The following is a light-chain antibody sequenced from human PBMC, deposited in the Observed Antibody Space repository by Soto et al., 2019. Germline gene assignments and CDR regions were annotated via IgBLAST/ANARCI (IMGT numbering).Light chain of an antibody. V-gene: IGLV2-14*03. J-gene: IGLJ1*01. CDR2: GVT. CDR1: SSDVGHSNH. Sequence: QSALTQPASVSGSPGQSITISCTGSSSDVGHSNHVSWYQQHPGKAPKLIIYGVTNRPSGISNRFSGSKSGSTASLTISGLQPEDEADYYCNSYTSNTTYVFGTGTKLTVL. CDR3: NSYTSNTTYV.